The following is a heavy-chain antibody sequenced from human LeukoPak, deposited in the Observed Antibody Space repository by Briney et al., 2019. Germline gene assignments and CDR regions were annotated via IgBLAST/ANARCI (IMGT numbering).Heavy chain of an antibody. CDR3: AREVYCGGDCHTPAEYFQH. J-gene: IGHJ1*01. CDR1: GGSISSCSYY. Sequence: SQTLSLTCTVSGGSISSCSYYWSWIRQPAGKGLEWIGRIYSNGSTNYNPSLKSRVTISVDTSKNQFSLKLSSVTAADTAVYYCAREVYCGGDCHTPAEYFQHWGQGTLVTVSS. V-gene: IGHV4-61*02. CDR2: IYSNGST. D-gene: IGHD2-21*01.